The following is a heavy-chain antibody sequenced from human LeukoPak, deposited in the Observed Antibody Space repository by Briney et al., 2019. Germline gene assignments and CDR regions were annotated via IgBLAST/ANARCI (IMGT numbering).Heavy chain of an antibody. V-gene: IGHV3-13*01. CDR1: GFTFSSYD. D-gene: IGHD4-17*01. J-gene: IGHJ4*02. CDR2: IGTAGDT. Sequence: GGSLRLSCAASGFTFSSYDMHWVRQATGKGLEWVSAIGTAGDTYYPGSVKGRFTISRENAKNPLYLQMNSLRAGDTAVYYCARAMKPNDYGDPPGFDYWGQGTLATVSS. CDR3: ARAMKPNDYGDPPGFDY.